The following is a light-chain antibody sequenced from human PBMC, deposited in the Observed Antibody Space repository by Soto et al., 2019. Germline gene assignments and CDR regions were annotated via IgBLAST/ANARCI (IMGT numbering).Light chain of an antibody. CDR1: SSDFGNYNL. Sequence: QSALTQPASVSGSPGQSITISCTGTSSDFGNYNLVSWYQHHPGKAPKLIIFGVSERPSGVSNRFSGSKSANTASLTISGVQAEDEADYHCCSYAGSSFVFGSGTKVTVL. J-gene: IGLJ1*01. CDR2: GVS. V-gene: IGLV2-23*02. CDR3: CSYAGSSFV.